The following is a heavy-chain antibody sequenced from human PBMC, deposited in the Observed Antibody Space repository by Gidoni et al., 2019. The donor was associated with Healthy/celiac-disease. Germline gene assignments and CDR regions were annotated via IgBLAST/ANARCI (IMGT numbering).Heavy chain of an antibody. CDR3: AKDNVSGAFDI. CDR1: GFTFSSYG. V-gene: IGHV3-30*18. Sequence: QVQLVECGGGVLQPGGSLRLPCAVSGFTFSSYGMPGFRQAPGKGLEWVAVISYDGSNKYYADSVKGRFTISRDNSKNTLYLQMNRRRAEDTAVYYCAKDNVSGAFDIWGQGTMVTVSS. J-gene: IGHJ3*02. D-gene: IGHD2-8*01. CDR2: ISYDGSNK.